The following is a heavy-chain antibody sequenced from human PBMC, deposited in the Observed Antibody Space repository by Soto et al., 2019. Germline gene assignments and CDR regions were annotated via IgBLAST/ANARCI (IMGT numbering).Heavy chain of an antibody. CDR2: ISSSSSTI. V-gene: IGHV3-48*01. D-gene: IGHD3-10*01. CDR3: ARDLSFGYYGMDV. Sequence: PGGSLRLSCAASGCTFSSYSMNWVRQAPGKGLEWVSYISSSSSTIYYGDSVKGRFTISRDNAKNSLYLQMNSLRAEDTAVYYCARDLSFGYYGMDVWGQGTTVTVSS. J-gene: IGHJ6*02. CDR1: GCTFSSYS.